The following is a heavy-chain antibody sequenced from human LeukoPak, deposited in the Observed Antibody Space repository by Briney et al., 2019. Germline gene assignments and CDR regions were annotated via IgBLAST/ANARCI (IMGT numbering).Heavy chain of an antibody. CDR2: IYTSGST. Sequence: SSETLSLTCTVSGGSISSGSYYWSWIRQPAGKGLEWIGRIYTSGSTNYNPSLKSRVTISVDTSKSQFSLKLSSVTAADTAVYYCAREPGPYYDILTGCFDYWGQGTLVTVSS. CDR1: GGSISSGSYY. D-gene: IGHD3-9*01. J-gene: IGHJ4*02. CDR3: AREPGPYYDILTGCFDY. V-gene: IGHV4-61*02.